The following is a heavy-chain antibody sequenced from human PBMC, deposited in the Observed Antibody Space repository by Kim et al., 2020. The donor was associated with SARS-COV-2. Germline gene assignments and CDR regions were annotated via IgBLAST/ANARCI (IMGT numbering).Heavy chain of an antibody. CDR1: GGSISSSSYY. V-gene: IGHV4-39*01. D-gene: IGHD3-10*01. CDR2: IYYSGST. Sequence: SETLSLTCTVSGGSISSSSYYWGWIRQPPGKGLEWIGSIYYSGSTYYNPSLKSRVTISVDTSKNQFSLKLSSVTAADTAGYYCARRDERAYYYGSVSGRNYGMDVWGKGPRSPSPQ. J-gene: IGHJ6*01. CDR3: ARRDERAYYYGSVSGRNYGMDV.